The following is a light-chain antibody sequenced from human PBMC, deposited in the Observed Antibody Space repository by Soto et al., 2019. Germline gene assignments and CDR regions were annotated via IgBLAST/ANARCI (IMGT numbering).Light chain of an antibody. J-gene: IGKJ5*01. Sequence: DSHFTPSPSFLSASVGDRVTITFRASQDISSFLAWYQQKPGKAPNLLISGASTLQSGVPSRFSGSGSGTEFTLTISSLQPEDFATYYCQQLNSYPHFGQGTRLEIK. CDR3: QQLNSYPH. CDR1: QDISSF. CDR2: GAS. V-gene: IGKV1-9*01.